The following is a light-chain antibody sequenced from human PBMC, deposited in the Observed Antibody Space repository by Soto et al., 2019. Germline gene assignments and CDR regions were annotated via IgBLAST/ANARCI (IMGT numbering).Light chain of an antibody. CDR1: QSISSW. CDR2: KAS. V-gene: IGKV1-5*03. CDR3: QQDNSYLIT. Sequence: DIQMTQSPSTLSASVGDRVTITCRASQSISSWLAWYQQKPGKAPKLLIYKASSLESGVPSRFSGSGSGTEFTLTISSLQPDDFATDSCQQDNSYLITLGQGTRPES. J-gene: IGKJ5*01.